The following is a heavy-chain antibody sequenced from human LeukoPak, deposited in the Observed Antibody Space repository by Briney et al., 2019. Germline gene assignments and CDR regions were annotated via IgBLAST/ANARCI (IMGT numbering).Heavy chain of an antibody. J-gene: IGHJ6*03. CDR1: GGSISSGDYY. V-gene: IGHV4-30-4*02. CDR3: ARASSCSSTSCQRGYMDV. CDR2: IYYSGST. Sequence: PSETLSLTCTVSGGSISSGDYYWSWIRQPPGKGLEWIGYIYYSGSTYYNPSLKSRVTISVDTSKNQFSLKLSSVTAADTAVYYCARASSCSSTSCQRGYMDVWGKGTTVTVSS. D-gene: IGHD2-2*01.